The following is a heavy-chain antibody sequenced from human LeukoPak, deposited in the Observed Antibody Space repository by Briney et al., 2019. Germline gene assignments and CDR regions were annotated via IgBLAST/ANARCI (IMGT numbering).Heavy chain of an antibody. Sequence: GGSLRLSCAASGFTFSSDVMGWVRQAPGKGLEWVSVISGSGGSTYYADSVKGRLSISRDNSRNTLYLQMNSLRAEHTAVYYCAKEGAGGASAFDIWGQGTTVTVSS. J-gene: IGHJ3*02. V-gene: IGHV3-23*01. D-gene: IGHD1-26*01. CDR2: ISGSGGST. CDR3: AKEGAGGASAFDI. CDR1: GFTFSSDV.